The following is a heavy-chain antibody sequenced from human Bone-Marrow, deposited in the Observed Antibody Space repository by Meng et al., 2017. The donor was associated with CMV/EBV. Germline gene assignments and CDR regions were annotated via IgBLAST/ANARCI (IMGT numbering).Heavy chain of an antibody. CDR1: GYSFTSYW. CDR3: ATLAGSGSPGAGMDV. Sequence: SGYSFTSYWIGWVRQMPGRGLEYMGIIYPRDSDTRYSPSFQGQVTISADKSISTAYLQWSSLKASDTAMYYCATLAGSGSPGAGMDVWGQGTTVTVSS. D-gene: IGHD1-26*01. CDR2: IYPRDSDT. V-gene: IGHV5-51*01. J-gene: IGHJ6*02.